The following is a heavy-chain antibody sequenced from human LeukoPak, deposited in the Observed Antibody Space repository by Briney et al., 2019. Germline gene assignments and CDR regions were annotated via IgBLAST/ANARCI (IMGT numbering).Heavy chain of an antibody. CDR2: ITWNIAKI. J-gene: IGHJ4*02. CDR3: ARDRNYGDSRSFDH. V-gene: IGHV3-9*01. D-gene: IGHD4-17*01. CDR1: GFTFDDYA. Sequence: GGSLRLSCVGSGFTFDDYAIHWVRQTPTKGLEWASSITWNIAKIGYADSGKGRFSISRDYAKNSLFLQMNSLRREDTALYYCARDRNYGDSRSFDHWGQGTQVTVSS.